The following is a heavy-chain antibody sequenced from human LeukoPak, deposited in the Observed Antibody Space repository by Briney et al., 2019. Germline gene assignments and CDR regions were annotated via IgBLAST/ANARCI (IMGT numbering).Heavy chain of an antibody. CDR1: GFSLSTSGMC. CDR3: AQRAGGSYGF. D-gene: IGHD1-26*01. Sequence: SGPTLVKPTQTLTLTCTFSGFSLSTSGMCVSWIRQPPGKALEWLALIYWNDDKRYSPSLKSTLTITKDTSKNQVVLTMTNMDPVDTATYYCAQRAGGSYGFWGQGTLVTVSS. V-gene: IGHV2-5*08. CDR2: IYWNDDK. J-gene: IGHJ4*02.